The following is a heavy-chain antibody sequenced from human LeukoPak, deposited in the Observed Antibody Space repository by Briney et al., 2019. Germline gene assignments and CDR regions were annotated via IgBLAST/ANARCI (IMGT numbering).Heavy chain of an antibody. CDR1: GGTFSSYD. CDR3: ARDPGYDAFDI. J-gene: IGHJ3*02. Sequence: SVKVTCKASGGTFSSYDIGWVRQAPGQGLEWIGGIIPIFGTANYAQKFQGRVTITTDESTSTAYMELSSLRSEDTAVYYCARDPGYDAFDIWGQGTMVTVSS. D-gene: IGHD3-9*01. V-gene: IGHV1-69*05. CDR2: IIPIFGTA.